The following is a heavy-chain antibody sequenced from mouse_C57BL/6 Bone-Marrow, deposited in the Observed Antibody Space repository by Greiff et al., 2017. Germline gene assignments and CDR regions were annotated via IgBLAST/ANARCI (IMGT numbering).Heavy chain of an antibody. V-gene: IGHV5-12*01. CDR3: ARQRDHYFDY. Sequence: EVKLVESGGGLVQPGGSLKLSCAASGFTFSDYSMYWVRQTPEKRLEWVAYISNGGGSTYYPDTVKGRFTISRDNAKNTLYLQMSRLKSEDTAMYYCARQRDHYFDYWGQGTTLTVSS. D-gene: IGHD3-3*01. CDR2: ISNGGGST. J-gene: IGHJ2*01. CDR1: GFTFSDYS.